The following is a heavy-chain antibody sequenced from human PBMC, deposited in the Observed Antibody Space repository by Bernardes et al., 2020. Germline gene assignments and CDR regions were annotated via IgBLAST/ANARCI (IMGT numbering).Heavy chain of an antibody. CDR3: AKDVSPSGHSNTFPYPPWPFFDS. D-gene: IGHD2-21*02. V-gene: IGHV3-23*01. J-gene: IGHJ4*02. Sequence: GGSLRLSCAATGFTFNIYDMSWVRQAPGNGLEWVSTVGFSGTTFYSDSVKGRFTISRDNSRNTLYLQMNSLRADDTGVYYCAKDVSPSGHSNTFPYPPWPFFDSWGQGTLVTVSS. CDR1: GFTFNIYD. CDR2: VGFSGTT.